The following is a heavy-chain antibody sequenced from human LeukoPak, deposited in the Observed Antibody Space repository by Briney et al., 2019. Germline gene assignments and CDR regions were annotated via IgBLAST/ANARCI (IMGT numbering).Heavy chain of an antibody. J-gene: IGHJ4*02. CDR1: GFTFSSYG. CDR3: AKDRATYYYDSSGFPPDY. CDR2: ISYDGSNK. D-gene: IGHD3-22*01. Sequence: GSLRLSCAASGFTFSSYGMHWVRQAPGKGLEWVAVISYDGSNKYYADSVKGRFTISRDNSKNTLYLQMNSLRAEDTAVYYCAKDRATYYYDSSGFPPDYWGQGTLVTVSS. V-gene: IGHV3-30*18.